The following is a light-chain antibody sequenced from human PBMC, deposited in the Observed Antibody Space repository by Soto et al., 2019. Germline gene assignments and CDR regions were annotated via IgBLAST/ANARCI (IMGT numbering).Light chain of an antibody. CDR3: QSYDIRLSGWV. Sequence: QSALTQPRSVSGSPGQSVTISCTGTSSDVGGYNYVSWYQQHPGKAPKLMIYDVSKRPSGVPDRFSGSRSASSASLAVTGLQAEDEADYYCQSYDIRLSGWVFGGGTKVTVL. CDR2: DVS. CDR1: SSDVGGYNY. V-gene: IGLV2-11*01. J-gene: IGLJ3*02.